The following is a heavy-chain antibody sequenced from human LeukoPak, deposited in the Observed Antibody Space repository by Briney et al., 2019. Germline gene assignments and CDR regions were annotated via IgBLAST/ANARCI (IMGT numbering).Heavy chain of an antibody. J-gene: IGHJ4*02. CDR3: ARDVCSSTSCSRQFDY. Sequence: GGSLRLSCAASGFTFSSYAMHWVRQAPGKGLEWVAVISYDGSNKYYADSVKGRFTISRDNSKNTLYLQMNSLRAEDTAVYYCARDVCSSTSCSRQFDYWGQGTLVTVSS. D-gene: IGHD2-2*01. V-gene: IGHV3-30*04. CDR2: ISYDGSNK. CDR1: GFTFSSYA.